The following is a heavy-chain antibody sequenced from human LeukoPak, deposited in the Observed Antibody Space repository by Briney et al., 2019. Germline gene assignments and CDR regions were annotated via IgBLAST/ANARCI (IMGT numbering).Heavy chain of an antibody. V-gene: IGHV1-2*02. CDR3: ARVVITDYYYYYGMDV. D-gene: IGHD3-10*01. J-gene: IGHJ6*02. CDR2: INPNSGGT. CDR1: GYTFTGYY. Sequence: ASVKVSCKASGYTFTGYYMHWERQAPGQGLEWMGWINPNSGGTNYAQKFQGRVTMTRDTSISTAYMELSRLRSDDTAVYYCARVVITDYYYYYGMDVWGQGTTVTVSS.